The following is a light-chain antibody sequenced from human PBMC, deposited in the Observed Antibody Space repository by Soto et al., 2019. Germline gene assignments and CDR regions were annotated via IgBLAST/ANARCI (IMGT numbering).Light chain of an antibody. CDR2: DVT. CDR1: STDVGGYNS. Sequence: QSALTQPASMSGSPGQSITISCTGSSTDVGGYNSVSWYQQHPGKAPKLMIYDVTNRPSWVSARFSGSKSGNTTSLTISGLHSEDEGDYYFCSYTNINTNVVCSGTKVTVL. CDR3: CSYTNINTNV. J-gene: IGLJ1*01. V-gene: IGLV2-14*03.